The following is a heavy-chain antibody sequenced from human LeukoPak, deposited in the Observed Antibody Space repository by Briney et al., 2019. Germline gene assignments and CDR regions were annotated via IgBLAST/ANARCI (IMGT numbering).Heavy chain of an antibody. CDR3: ARLLYYDFWSGYSDAFDI. D-gene: IGHD3-3*01. CDR1: GYTFTSYG. CDR2: ISAYNGNT. V-gene: IGHV1-18*01. J-gene: IGHJ3*02. Sequence: ASVKVSCKASGYTFTSYGISWVRQAPGQGLEWMGWISAYNGNTNYAQKLQGRVTITTDTSTSTAYMELRSLRSDDTAVYYCARLLYYDFWSGYSDAFDIWGQGTMVTVSS.